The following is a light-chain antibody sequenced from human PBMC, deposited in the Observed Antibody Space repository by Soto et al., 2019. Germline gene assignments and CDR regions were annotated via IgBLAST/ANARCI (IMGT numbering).Light chain of an antibody. CDR1: QSVSSN. CDR3: QHYSGWPPV. V-gene: IGKV3-15*01. Sequence: EIVMTQSPVTLSVSPGERATLSCRASQSVSSNVAWYQQKPGQAPRLLIYQTSARVTGIPGRFSGSGSGTDFTLTISNLQSEDFALYYCQHYSGWPPVFGQGTKVEIK. CDR2: QTS. J-gene: IGKJ2*01.